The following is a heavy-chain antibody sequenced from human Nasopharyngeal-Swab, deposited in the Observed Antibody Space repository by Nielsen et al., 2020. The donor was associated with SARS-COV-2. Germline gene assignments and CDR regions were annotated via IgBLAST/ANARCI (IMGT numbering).Heavy chain of an antibody. V-gene: IGHV4-61*01. J-gene: IGHJ4*02. D-gene: IGHD6-6*01. Sequence: SETLSLTCTVSGGSVSSGSYYWSWIRQPPGKGLEWIGYIYYSGSTNYNPSLKSRVTISVDTSKNQFSLKLSSVTAADTAVYYCARVSGIAARRSHFDYWGQGTLVTVSS. CDR3: ARVSGIAARRSHFDY. CDR1: GGSVSSGSYY. CDR2: IYYSGST.